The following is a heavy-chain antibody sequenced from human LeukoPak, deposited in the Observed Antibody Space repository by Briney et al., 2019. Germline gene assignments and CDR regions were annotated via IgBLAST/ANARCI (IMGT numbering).Heavy chain of an antibody. D-gene: IGHD6-13*01. V-gene: IGHV5-51*01. J-gene: IGHJ6*03. CDR2: IYPGDSDT. Sequence: GESLKISCKGSGYSFTSYWIGWVRQMPGKGLEWMGIIYPGDSDTRYSPSFQGLVTISADKSISTAYLQWSSLKASDTAMYYCARPSREAAAGTGGYYYYYMDVWGKGTTVTVSS. CDR3: ARPSREAAAGTGGYYYYYMDV. CDR1: GYSFTSYW.